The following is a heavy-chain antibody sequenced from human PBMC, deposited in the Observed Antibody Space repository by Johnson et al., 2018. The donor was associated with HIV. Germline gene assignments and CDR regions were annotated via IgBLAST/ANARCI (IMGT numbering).Heavy chain of an antibody. Sequence: VQLVESGGGLVQPGGSLRLSCAASGFTFSSYDMHWVRQPTGKGLEWVSSIDTTGDTYYPGSVRGRFTISRENAKNSLYLQMNNLRAGDSAVYYCVRASWVGAFDIWGQGTLGTVSS. CDR2: IDTTGDT. D-gene: IGHD3-3*01. J-gene: IGHJ3*02. V-gene: IGHV3-13*01. CDR1: GFTFSSYD. CDR3: VRASWVGAFDI.